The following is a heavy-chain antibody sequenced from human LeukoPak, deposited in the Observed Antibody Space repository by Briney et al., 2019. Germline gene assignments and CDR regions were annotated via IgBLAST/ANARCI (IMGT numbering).Heavy chain of an antibody. CDR3: ARYFDNTAYSWRRFDY. D-gene: IGHD2-21*02. CDR2: TRQDGGDK. J-gene: IGHJ4*02. V-gene: IGHV3-7*01. CDR1: GFTFSNFW. Sequence: PGGSLRLSCAASGFTFSNFWMTWVRQAPGKRPEWLSTTRQDGGDKWYVDSVKGRFTISRDDAKNSLYLQMNSLRAEDTAVYYCARYFDNTAYSWRRFDYWGQGALVTVSS.